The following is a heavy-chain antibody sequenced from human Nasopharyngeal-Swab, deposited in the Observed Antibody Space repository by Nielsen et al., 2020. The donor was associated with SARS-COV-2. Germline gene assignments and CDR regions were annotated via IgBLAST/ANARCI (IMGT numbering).Heavy chain of an antibody. D-gene: IGHD6-19*01. V-gene: IGHV6-1*01. Sequence: SETLSLTCAISGASVSSNSAAWNWIRQSPSRGLEWLGRTYYRSMWKNDYAVSVEGRITINPDPSKNQFSLQLNSVTPEDTAVYYCARIAVAVSPVWGQGTLVTVSS. CDR2: TYYRSMWKN. CDR1: GASVSSNSAA. J-gene: IGHJ4*02. CDR3: ARIAVAVSPV.